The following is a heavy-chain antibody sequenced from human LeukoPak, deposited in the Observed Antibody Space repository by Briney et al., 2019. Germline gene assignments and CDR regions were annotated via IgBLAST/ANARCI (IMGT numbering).Heavy chain of an antibody. CDR3: ARRVAARPSWFDP. CDR2: IYYSGST. Sequence: PSETLSLTCTVSGGSISGSSYYWGWIRQPPGKGLEWIGSIYYSGSTYYNPSLKSRVTISVDTSKNQFSLKLSSVTAADTAVYYCARRVAARPSWFDPWGQGTLVTVSS. CDR1: GGSISGSSYY. J-gene: IGHJ5*02. V-gene: IGHV4-39*01. D-gene: IGHD6-6*01.